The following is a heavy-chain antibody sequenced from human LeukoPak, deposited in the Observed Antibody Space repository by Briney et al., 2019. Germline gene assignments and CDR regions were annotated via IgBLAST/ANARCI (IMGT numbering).Heavy chain of an antibody. Sequence: TSVKVSCKASGYTFTSYYMYWVRQPPGQGREWMGIINPSGGSTSYAQKFQGRVTMTRDTSTSTVYMELRSTRCEDTAVYYCARALSGYYDNSGSQTGYWGQGTLVTVSS. CDR1: GYTFTSYY. D-gene: IGHD3-22*01. V-gene: IGHV1-46*01. J-gene: IGHJ4*02. CDR2: INPSGGST. CDR3: ARALSGYYDNSGSQTGY.